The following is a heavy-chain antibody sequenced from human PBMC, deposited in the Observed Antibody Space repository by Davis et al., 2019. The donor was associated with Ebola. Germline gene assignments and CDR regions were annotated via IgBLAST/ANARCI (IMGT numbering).Heavy chain of an antibody. Sequence: AASVKVSCKASGYTFTSYYMHWVRQAPGQGLEWMGIINPSGGSTSYAQKFQGRVTMTRDTSTSTVYMELSSLRSEDTAVYYCARTGELTYYYGLGPMDVWGQGTTVTVSS. V-gene: IGHV1-46*01. CDR1: GYTFTSYY. D-gene: IGHD3-10*01. CDR3: ARTGELTYYYGLGPMDV. CDR2: INPSGGST. J-gene: IGHJ6*02.